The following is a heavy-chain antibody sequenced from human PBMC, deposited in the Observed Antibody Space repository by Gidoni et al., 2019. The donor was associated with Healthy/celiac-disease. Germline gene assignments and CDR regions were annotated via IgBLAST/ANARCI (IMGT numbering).Heavy chain of an antibody. CDR3: ATERDYYYGSGSYYNERSYGMDV. V-gene: IGHV1-69-2*01. Sequence: EVQLVQSGAEVKKPGATVQLSCKVSGYTFTDYYMHWVQQAPGKGLEWMGLVDPEDGETIYAEKFQGRVTITADTSTDTAYMELSSLRSEDTAVYYGATERDYYYGSGSYYNERSYGMDVWGQGTTVTVSS. J-gene: IGHJ6*02. D-gene: IGHD3-10*01. CDR1: GYTFTDYY. CDR2: VDPEDGET.